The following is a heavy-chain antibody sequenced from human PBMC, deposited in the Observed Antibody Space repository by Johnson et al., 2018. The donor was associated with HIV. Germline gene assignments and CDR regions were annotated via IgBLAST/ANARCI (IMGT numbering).Heavy chain of an antibody. CDR2: ISCNSGSI. Sequence: VQLVESGGGLVQPGRSLRLSCAASGFTFDDYAMHWVRQAPGKGLEWVSGISCNSGSIGYADSVKGRFTISRDNAKNTLYLQMNSLRAEDTAVYYCARGGGSSVAFDIWGQGTMVTVSS. V-gene: IGHV3-9*01. D-gene: IGHD1-26*01. CDR3: ARGGGSSVAFDI. CDR1: GFTFDDYA. J-gene: IGHJ3*02.